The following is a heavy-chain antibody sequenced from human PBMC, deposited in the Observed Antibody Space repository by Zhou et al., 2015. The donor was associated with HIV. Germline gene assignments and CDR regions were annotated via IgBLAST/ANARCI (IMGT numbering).Heavy chain of an antibody. CDR3: AREGRNYDRSIESNF. CDR1: GGTFSKYG. CDR2: IIPFFGTA. Sequence: QVQLVQSGAEVKKPGSSVKVSCKASGGTFSKYGISWVRQAPGQGLEWMGGIIPFFGTASYAQKFQGRVTITADKSTNTAYMELSSLRSEDTAAYYCAREGRNYDRSIESNFWGQGTVVTVSS. J-gene: IGHJ4*02. D-gene: IGHD3-22*01. V-gene: IGHV1-69*06.